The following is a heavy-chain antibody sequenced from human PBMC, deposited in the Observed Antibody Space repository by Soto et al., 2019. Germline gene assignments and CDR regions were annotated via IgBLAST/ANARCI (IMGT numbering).Heavy chain of an antibody. D-gene: IGHD3-22*01. Sequence: SETLSLTCAVYGESFSGYYWSWIRQPPGKGLEWIGEINHSGSTNYNPSLKCRVNISVDTSKNQFSLKLSSVTAADTAVYYCARGDGYYLGVWGKGTTVTVSS. J-gene: IGHJ6*04. CDR1: GESFSGYY. CDR3: ARGDGYYLGV. V-gene: IGHV4-34*01. CDR2: INHSGST.